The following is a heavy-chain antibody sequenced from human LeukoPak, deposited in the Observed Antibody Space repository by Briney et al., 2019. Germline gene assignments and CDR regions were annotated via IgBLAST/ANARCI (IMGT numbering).Heavy chain of an antibody. D-gene: IGHD2-15*01. J-gene: IGHJ3*02. Sequence: SETLSLTCTVSGGSISSSSYYWGWIRQPPGKGLEWIGGIYYSGSTYYNPSLKSRVTISVDTSKNQFSLKLSSVTAADTAVYYCARHFYSAVCFDIWGQGTMVTVSS. V-gene: IGHV4-39*01. CDR2: IYYSGST. CDR3: ARHFYSAVCFDI. CDR1: GGSISSSSYY.